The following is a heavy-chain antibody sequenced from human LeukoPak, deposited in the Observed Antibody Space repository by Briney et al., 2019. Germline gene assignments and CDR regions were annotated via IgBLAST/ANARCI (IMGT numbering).Heavy chain of an antibody. CDR3: AKSGGYGLIDY. J-gene: IGHJ4*02. CDR1: GASISGSGYY. D-gene: IGHD1-26*01. CDR2: IYSSGST. Sequence: SETLSLTCTVSGASISGSGYYWGWLRQPPGKGLEWIGSIYSSGSTYYNASLQSRVTISIETSKNQISLRLNSVTAADAAMYYCAKSGGYGLIDYWGQGTLVTVSS. V-gene: IGHV4-39*01.